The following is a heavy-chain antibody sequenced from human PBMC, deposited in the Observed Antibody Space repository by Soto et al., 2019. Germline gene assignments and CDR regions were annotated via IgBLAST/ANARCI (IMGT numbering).Heavy chain of an antibody. CDR3: ARRPVRGGNSGVGFDP. Sequence: QVRLQESGPGLVKPSETLSLTCTVSGDSIGSVKYHWGWIRQSPGKGLEWIGSMYSTGSTPYSPSLKSRVTMSVDTSTNQFSLKLRSVTAADTAIYYCARRPVRGGNSGVGFDPWGQGTLVTVSS. V-gene: IGHV4-39*01. CDR1: GDSIGSVKYH. CDR2: MYSTGST. J-gene: IGHJ5*02. D-gene: IGHD2-15*01.